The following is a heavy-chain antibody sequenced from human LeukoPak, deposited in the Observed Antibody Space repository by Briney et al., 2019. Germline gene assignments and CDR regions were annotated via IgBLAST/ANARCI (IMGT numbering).Heavy chain of an antibody. CDR1: GGTFSSYA. D-gene: IGHD3-16*01. CDR2: IIPIFGTA. V-gene: IGHV1-69*13. J-gene: IGHJ6*02. CDR3: ASRHRGPSYGMDV. Sequence: AASVKVSCKASGGTFSSYAISWVRQAPGQGLEWMGGIIPIFGTANYAQKFQGRVTITADESTSTAYMELSSLRSEDTAVYYCASRHRGPSYGMDVWGQGTTVTVSS.